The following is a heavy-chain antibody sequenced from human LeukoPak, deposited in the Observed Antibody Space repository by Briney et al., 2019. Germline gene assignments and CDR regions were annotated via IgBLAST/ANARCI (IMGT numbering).Heavy chain of an antibody. CDR2: ILPNTGGT. D-gene: IGHD4-17*01. CDR3: ARKGEHYGDYDY. J-gene: IGHJ4*02. CDR1: GYTFTGYF. V-gene: IGHV1-2*02. Sequence: ASVKVSCKASGYTFTGYFLHWVRQAPGPGLEWMGWILPNTGGTHYAQKFQGRVTVTRDTSISTAYMEVSRLTSDDTAVYYCARKGEHYGDYDYWGQGTLVTVSS.